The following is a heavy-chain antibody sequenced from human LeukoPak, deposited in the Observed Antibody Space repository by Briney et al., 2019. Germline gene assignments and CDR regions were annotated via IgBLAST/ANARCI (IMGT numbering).Heavy chain of an antibody. Sequence: SQTLSLTCSVSGGSLSNGGYHWSWIRQPPGKGLEWIGEINHSGSTNYNPSLKSRVTISVDTSKNQFSLKLSSVTAADTAVYYCARLRLRFLEWLLYRDAFDIWGQGTMVTVSS. CDR1: GGSLSNGGYH. V-gene: IGHV4-34*01. D-gene: IGHD3-3*01. CDR2: INHSGST. CDR3: ARLRLRFLEWLLYRDAFDI. J-gene: IGHJ3*02.